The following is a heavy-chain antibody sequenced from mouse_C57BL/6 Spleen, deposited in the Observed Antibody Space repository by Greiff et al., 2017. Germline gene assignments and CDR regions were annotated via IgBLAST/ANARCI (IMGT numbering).Heavy chain of an antibody. CDR2: IRNKANGYKT. V-gene: IGHV7-3*01. CDR1: GFTFTDYY. CDR3: ARGTFWCDY. J-gene: IGHJ3*01. D-gene: IGHD5-1*01. Sequence: EVQVVESGGGLVQPGGSLSLSCAASGFTFTDYYMSWVRQPPGKALEWLGFIRNKANGYKTEYSATVKGRFTISRDTSQSILYLQMNTLRAEDSAIYYCARGTFWCDYWGQGTLVTVSA.